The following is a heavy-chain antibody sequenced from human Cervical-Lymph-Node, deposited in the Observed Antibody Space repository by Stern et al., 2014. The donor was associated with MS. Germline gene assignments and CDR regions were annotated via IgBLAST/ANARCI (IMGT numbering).Heavy chain of an antibody. CDR3: AKESRHSKLLGRVDY. CDR2: ISGGGEGP. CDR1: GFAFRDFA. V-gene: IGHV3-23*04. J-gene: IGHJ4*02. D-gene: IGHD2-15*01. Sequence: EVQLVESGGALVQPGGSLGLACATSGFAFRDFAMSWVRQAPGKGLQWVSGISGGGEGPSYEDSVKGRFTVFRDNSKNTVYLQMNSLRAEDTAVYYCAKESRHSKLLGRVDYWGQGTLVTVSS.